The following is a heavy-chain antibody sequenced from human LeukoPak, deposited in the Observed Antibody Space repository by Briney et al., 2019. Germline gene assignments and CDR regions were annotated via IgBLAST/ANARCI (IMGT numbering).Heavy chain of an antibody. J-gene: IGHJ4*02. Sequence: SETLSLTCTVSGGSISSSSYYWGWIRQPPGKGLEWIGYIYYSGSTYYNPSLKSRVTISVDTSKNQFSLKLSSVTAADTAVYYCARVPTITGFWSGYFDYWGQGTLVTVSS. D-gene: IGHD3-3*01. CDR3: ARVPTITGFWSGYFDY. V-gene: IGHV4-30-4*08. CDR2: IYYSGST. CDR1: GGSISSSSYY.